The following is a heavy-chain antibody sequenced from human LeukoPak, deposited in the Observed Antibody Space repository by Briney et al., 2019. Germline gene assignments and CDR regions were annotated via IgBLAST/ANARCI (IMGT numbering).Heavy chain of an antibody. Sequence: GGSLRLSCAASGFTFSSYAMHRVRQAPGKGLEWVAVISYDGSNKYYADSVKGRFTISRDNSKNTLYLQMNSLRAEDTAVYYCARDEGFYGDSPPGMDVWGQGTTVTVSS. CDR3: ARDEGFYGDSPPGMDV. D-gene: IGHD4-17*01. J-gene: IGHJ6*02. V-gene: IGHV3-30-3*01. CDR2: ISYDGSNK. CDR1: GFTFSSYA.